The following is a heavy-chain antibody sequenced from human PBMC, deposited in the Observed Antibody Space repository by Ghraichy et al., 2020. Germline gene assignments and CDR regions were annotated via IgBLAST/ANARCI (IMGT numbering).Heavy chain of an antibody. D-gene: IGHD5-12*01. J-gene: IGHJ4*02. Sequence: SETLSLTCAVYGGSFSGYYWSWIRQPPGKGLEWIGEINHSGSTNYNPSLKSRVTISVDTSKNQFSLKLSSVTAADTAVYYCARGVVATIGEYYFDYWGQGTLVTVSS. CDR1: GGSFSGYY. CDR3: ARGVVATIGEYYFDY. V-gene: IGHV4-34*01. CDR2: INHSGST.